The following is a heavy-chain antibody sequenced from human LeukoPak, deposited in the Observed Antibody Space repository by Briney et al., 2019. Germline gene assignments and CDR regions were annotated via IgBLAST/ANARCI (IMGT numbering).Heavy chain of an antibody. CDR3: ARDPENTYCGGDCYDSHFDY. CDR1: GFTASSDY. Sequence: GGSLRLSCAASGFTASSDYMSWVRQAPGKGLEWVSVIYSGGSTYYADSVKGRFTISRDNSKNTLYLQMNSLRAEDTAVYYCARDPENTYCGGDCYDSHFDYWGQGTLVTVSS. CDR2: IYSGGST. V-gene: IGHV3-66*02. D-gene: IGHD2-21*01. J-gene: IGHJ4*02.